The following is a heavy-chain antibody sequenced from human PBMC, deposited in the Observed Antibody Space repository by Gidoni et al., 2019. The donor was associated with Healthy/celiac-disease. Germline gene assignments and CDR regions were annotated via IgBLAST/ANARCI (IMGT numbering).Heavy chain of an antibody. V-gene: IGHV3-23*01. D-gene: IGHD5-12*01. CDR2: ISGSGGST. CDR3: AKGHVDIVATIGDY. J-gene: IGHJ4*02. Sequence: VQLLESGGGLVQPAGSLRPSCAASAFTSGSYAMSWVRQAPGKGLEWVSAISGSGGSTYYADSVKGRFTISRDNSKNTLYLQMNSLRAEDTAVYYCAKGHVDIVATIGDYWGQGTLVTVSS. CDR1: AFTSGSYA.